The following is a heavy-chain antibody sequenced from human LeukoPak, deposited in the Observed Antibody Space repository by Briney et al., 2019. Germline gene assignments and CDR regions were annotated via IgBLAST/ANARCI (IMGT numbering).Heavy chain of an antibody. Sequence: GASVKVSCKASGYTFTGYYMHWVRQATGQGLEWMGWMNPNSGNTGYAQKFQGRVTMTRNTSISTAYMELSSLRSEDTAVYYCARFPQYPARIDYWGQGTLVTVSS. J-gene: IGHJ4*02. CDR3: ARFPQYPARIDY. D-gene: IGHD2-2*01. V-gene: IGHV1-8*02. CDR2: MNPNSGNT. CDR1: GYTFTGYY.